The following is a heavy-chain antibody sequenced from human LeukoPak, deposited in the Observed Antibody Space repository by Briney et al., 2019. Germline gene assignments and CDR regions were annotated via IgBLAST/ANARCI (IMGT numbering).Heavy chain of an antibody. J-gene: IGHJ3*02. D-gene: IGHD6-6*01. CDR2: IYYSGST. Sequence: SETLSLTCTVSGGSISSYYWSWIRQPPGKGLEWIGYIYYSGSTNYNPSLKSRVTISVDTSKNQFSLKLSSVTAADTAVYYCARSVMAALHAFDIWGQGTMVTVSS. CDR3: ARSVMAALHAFDI. CDR1: GGSISSYY. V-gene: IGHV4-59*01.